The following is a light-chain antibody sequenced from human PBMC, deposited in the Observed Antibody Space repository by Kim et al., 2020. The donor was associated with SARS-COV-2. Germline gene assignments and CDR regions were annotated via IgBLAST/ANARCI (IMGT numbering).Light chain of an antibody. Sequence: AIQLTQSPSSLSASVGDRVIITCRPSQGMRDDLGWYQQKPGKAPKLLMYVASRPQSGVPSRFSGSGSGTDFTLTISSLQPEDFATYYCLQYHNYPRTFGQGTKVDIK. J-gene: IGKJ1*01. CDR1: QGMRDD. CDR2: VAS. CDR3: LQYHNYPRT. V-gene: IGKV1-6*01.